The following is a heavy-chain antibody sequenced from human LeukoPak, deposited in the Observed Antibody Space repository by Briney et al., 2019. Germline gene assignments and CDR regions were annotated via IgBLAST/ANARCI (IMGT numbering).Heavy chain of an antibody. V-gene: IGHV3-48*04. CDR2: ISSSSSTI. CDR1: GFTFSHYS. J-gene: IGHJ6*02. Sequence: GGSLRLSCAASGFTFSHYSVNWVRQAPGKGLEWVSYISSSSSTIYYADSVKGRFTISRDNAKNSLYLQMNSLRAEDTAVYYCARDPRLYYGMDVWGQGTTVTVSS. CDR3: ARDPRLYYGMDV.